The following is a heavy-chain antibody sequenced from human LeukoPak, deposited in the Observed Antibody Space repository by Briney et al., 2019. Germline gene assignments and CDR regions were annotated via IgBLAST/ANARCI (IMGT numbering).Heavy chain of an antibody. V-gene: IGHV1-69*04. CDR1: GDTFANYA. CDR3: ARDGDRSVVVPASKGGDRSYYYYYGMDV. CDR2: IIPILGIA. D-gene: IGHD2-2*01. J-gene: IGHJ6*02. Sequence: SVNVSCKASGDTFANYAISWVRQAPGQGREWVGRIIPILGIANCTQKFQGRVTITADKSTSTAYMELSRLRSDDTAVYYCARDGDRSVVVPASKGGDRSYYYYYGMDVWGQGTTVTVSS.